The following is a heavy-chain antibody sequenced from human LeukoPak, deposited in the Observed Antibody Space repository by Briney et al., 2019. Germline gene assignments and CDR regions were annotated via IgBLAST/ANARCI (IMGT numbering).Heavy chain of an antibody. J-gene: IGHJ6*04. CDR3: AIRSDSGEQWPYYYYGMDV. V-gene: IGHV1-69*06. CDR1: GGTFSSYA. D-gene: IGHD6-19*01. Sequence: SVKVSCKASGGTFSSYAISWVRQAPGQGLEWMGGITPIFGTANYAQKFQGRVTITADKSTSTAYMELSSLRSEDTAVYYCAIRSDSGEQWPYYYYGMDVWGTGTTVTVSS. CDR2: ITPIFGTA.